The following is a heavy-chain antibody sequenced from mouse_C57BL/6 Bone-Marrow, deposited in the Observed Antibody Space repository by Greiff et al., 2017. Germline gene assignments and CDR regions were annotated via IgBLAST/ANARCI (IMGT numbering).Heavy chain of an antibody. Sequence: VQLVESGAELVKPGASVKISCKASGYAFSSYWMNWVKQRPGKGLEWIGQIYPGDGDTNYNGKFKGKATLTADKSSSTAYMQLSSLTSEDSAVYSGARYPPHYYGSGHWYFDVWGTGTTVTVSS. J-gene: IGHJ1*03. CDR1: GYAFSSYW. D-gene: IGHD1-1*01. CDR3: ARYPPHYYGSGHWYFDV. V-gene: IGHV1-80*01. CDR2: IYPGDGDT.